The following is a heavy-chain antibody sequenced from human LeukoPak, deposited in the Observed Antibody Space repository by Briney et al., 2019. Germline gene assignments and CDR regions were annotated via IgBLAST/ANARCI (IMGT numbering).Heavy chain of an antibody. CDR3: AKVNGLLWFGEATGAFDI. CDR2: IYSGGST. V-gene: IGHV3-53*01. Sequence: PGGSLRLSCAASGFTVSSNYMSWVRQAPGKGLEWVSVIYSGGSTYYADSVKGRFTISRDNSKNTLYLQMNSLRAEDTAVYYCAKVNGLLWFGEATGAFDIWGQGTMVTVSS. J-gene: IGHJ3*02. CDR1: GFTVSSNY. D-gene: IGHD3-10*01.